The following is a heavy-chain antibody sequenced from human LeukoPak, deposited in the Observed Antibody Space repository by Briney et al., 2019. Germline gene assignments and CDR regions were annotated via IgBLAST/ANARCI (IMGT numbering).Heavy chain of an antibody. CDR3: ARSSLFGQLFADY. Sequence: ASVKVSCKASGYTFTGYYMHWVRQAPGQGLEWVGWINPNSGGTNYAQKFQGRVTMTRDTSISTAYMELSRLRSDDTAVYYCARSSLFGQLFADYWGQGTLVTVSS. CDR2: INPNSGGT. J-gene: IGHJ4*02. D-gene: IGHD3-10*02. CDR1: GYTFTGYY. V-gene: IGHV1-2*02.